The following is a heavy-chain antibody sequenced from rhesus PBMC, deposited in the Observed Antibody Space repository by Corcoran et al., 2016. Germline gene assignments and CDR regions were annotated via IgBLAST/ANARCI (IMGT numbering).Heavy chain of an antibody. Sequence: EVQPVESGGGLVQPGGSLRLSCAASGVTFSNYWMSWVRQAPGKGLDWVGRIKNKADGGTAAYVESVKGRFTISRDDSKNTLYLQMNSLKTEDTAVYYCTTSGGSYYYFDYWGQGVLVTVSS. J-gene: IGHJ4*01. V-gene: IGHV3-16*02. CDR2: IKNKADGGTA. D-gene: IGHD3-16*01. CDR1: GVTFSNYW. CDR3: TTSGGSYYYFDY.